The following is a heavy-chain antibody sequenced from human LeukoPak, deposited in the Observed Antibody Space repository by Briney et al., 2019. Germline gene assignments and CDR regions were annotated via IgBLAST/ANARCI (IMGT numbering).Heavy chain of an antibody. J-gene: IGHJ4*02. Sequence: GGSLRLSCAASGFTFSSYWMGWVRKAPEKGLEWVANINQGGSEKYYVDSVRGRFTISRDNAKNSLYLQMNSLRADDTAVYYCARDVTALDSWGQGTLVTVSS. V-gene: IGHV3-7*01. CDR3: ARDVTALDS. D-gene: IGHD2-2*01. CDR1: GFTFSSYW. CDR2: INQGGSEK.